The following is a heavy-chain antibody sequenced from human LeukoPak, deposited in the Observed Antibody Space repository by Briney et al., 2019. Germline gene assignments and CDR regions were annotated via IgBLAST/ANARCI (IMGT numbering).Heavy chain of an antibody. J-gene: IGHJ3*02. D-gene: IGHD6-19*01. CDR3: ARVFSSGWYGGVGPDAFDI. V-gene: IGHV3-7*01. CDR1: GFTFSSYW. CDR2: IKQDGSEK. Sequence: GSLRLSCAASGFTFSSYWMSWVRQAPGKGLEWVANIKQDGSEKYYVDSVKGRFTISRDNAMNSLYLQMNSLRAEDTAVYYCARVFSSGWYGGVGPDAFDIWGQGTMVTVSS.